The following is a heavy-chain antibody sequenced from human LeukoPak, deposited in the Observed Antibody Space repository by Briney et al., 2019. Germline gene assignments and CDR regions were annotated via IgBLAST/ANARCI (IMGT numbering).Heavy chain of an antibody. Sequence: SETLSLTCTVSGGSISSYYWSWIRQPPGKGLEWIGYIYTSGSTNYNPSLKSRVTISVDTSKNQFSLKLSSVTAADTAVYYCARAPTDIAAAGTLDYWGQGTLVTVSS. D-gene: IGHD6-13*01. V-gene: IGHV4-4*09. CDR1: GGSISSYY. CDR2: IYTSGST. J-gene: IGHJ4*02. CDR3: ARAPTDIAAAGTLDY.